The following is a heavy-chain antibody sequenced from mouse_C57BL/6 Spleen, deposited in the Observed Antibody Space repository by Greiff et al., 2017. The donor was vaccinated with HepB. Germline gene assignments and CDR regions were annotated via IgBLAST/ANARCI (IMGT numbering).Heavy chain of an antibody. D-gene: IGHD3-2*02. J-gene: IGHJ4*01. CDR1: GYAFSSYW. CDR2: IYPGDGDT. Sequence: VQLVESGAELVKPGASVKISCKASGYAFSSYWMNWVKQRPGKGLEWIGQIYPGDGDTNYNGKFKGKATLTADKSSSTAYMQLSSLTSEDSAVYFCARGGSGYVRAMDYWGQGTSVTVSS. V-gene: IGHV1-80*01. CDR3: ARGGSGYVRAMDY.